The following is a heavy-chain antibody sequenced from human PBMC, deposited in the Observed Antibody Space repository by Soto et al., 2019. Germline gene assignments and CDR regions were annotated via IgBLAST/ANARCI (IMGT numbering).Heavy chain of an antibody. V-gene: IGHV2-5*01. J-gene: IGHJ4*02. CDR2: IYWNDDK. CDR3: AHSHNWNYEVPHFDY. CDR1: GFSLSTSGVG. D-gene: IGHD1-7*01. Sequence: SCPTLVNPPQTLTLTCTFSGFSLSTSGVGVGWIRQPPGKALEWLALIYWNDDKRYSPSLKSRLTITKDTSKNQVVLTMTNMDPVDTATYYCAHSHNWNYEVPHFDYWGQGTLVTVSS.